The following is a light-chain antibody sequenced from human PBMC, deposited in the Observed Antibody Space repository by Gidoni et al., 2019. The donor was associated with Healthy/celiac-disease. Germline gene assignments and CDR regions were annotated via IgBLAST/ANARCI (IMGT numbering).Light chain of an antibody. CDR1: QSLSSW. V-gene: IGKV1-5*03. CDR2: KAS. CDR3: QQYNSDST. Sequence: IHMTQSPSTLSASVRDRVTITCLDSQSLSSWLAWYQQKPGKAPKLLIYKASSLESGVPSRFSGSGTGTELNLTISSLKPDDVATYDCQQYNSDSTFGQGTKVEIK. J-gene: IGKJ1*01.